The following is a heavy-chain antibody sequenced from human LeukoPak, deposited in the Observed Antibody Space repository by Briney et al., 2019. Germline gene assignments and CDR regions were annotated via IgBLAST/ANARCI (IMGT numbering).Heavy chain of an antibody. V-gene: IGHV3-23*01. CDR2: ISSSGGST. J-gene: IGHJ4*02. CDR3: AINYYDSSGYFDY. CDR1: GFTFAGYA. D-gene: IGHD3-22*01. Sequence: GGSPRLSCAASGFTFAGYAINWVRQSPGKGLEWVSGISSSGGSTYYADSVKGRFTISRDNYKNTLYLQMNSLRAEDTAVYYCAINYYDSSGYFDYWGQGTLVTVSS.